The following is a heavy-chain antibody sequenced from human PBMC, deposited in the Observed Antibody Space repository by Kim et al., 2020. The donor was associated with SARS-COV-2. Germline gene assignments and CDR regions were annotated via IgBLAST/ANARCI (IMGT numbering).Heavy chain of an antibody. CDR3: AKGPHCSSSSFYSVGAF. CDR2: ISHSGSST. V-gene: IGHV3-23*01. J-gene: IGHJ3*01. CDR1: GFTFSTHA. Sequence: GGSLRLSCAASGFTFSTHAMTWVRRAPGKGLEWVSSISHSGSSTYYADSVKGRFSISRDNSNNILYLQMDSLRAEDTAVYYCAKGPHCSSSSFYSVGAF. D-gene: IGHD2-2*01.